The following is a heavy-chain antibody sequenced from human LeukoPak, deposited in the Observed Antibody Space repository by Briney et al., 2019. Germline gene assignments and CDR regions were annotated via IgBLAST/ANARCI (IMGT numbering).Heavy chain of an antibody. CDR1: GFTFTTYG. D-gene: IGHD2-21*01. CDR2: ISFDGSNE. CDR3: AKDEQMIAFDY. V-gene: IGHV3-30*18. J-gene: IGHJ4*02. Sequence: GGSLRLSCVVSGFTFTTYGMHWVRQAPGKGLEWVAIISFDGSNEYYADSVKGRFTISRDNSRNTLYLQLNSLRAEDTAIYYCAKDEQMIAFDYWGQGTLVTVSS.